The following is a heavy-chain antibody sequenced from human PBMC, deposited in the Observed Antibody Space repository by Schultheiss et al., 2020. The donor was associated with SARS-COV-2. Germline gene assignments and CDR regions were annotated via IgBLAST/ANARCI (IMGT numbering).Heavy chain of an antibody. CDR2: IYPGDSDT. CDR1: GYSFTSYW. Sequence: GGSLRLSCKGSGYSFTSYWIGWVRQMPGKGLEWMGIIYPGDSDTRYSPSFQGQVTISADKSISTAYLQWSSLKASDTAMYYCARHISFGYSSEKWIDYWGQGTLVTVSS. D-gene: IGHD6-19*01. CDR3: ARHISFGYSSEKWIDY. J-gene: IGHJ4*02. V-gene: IGHV5-51*01.